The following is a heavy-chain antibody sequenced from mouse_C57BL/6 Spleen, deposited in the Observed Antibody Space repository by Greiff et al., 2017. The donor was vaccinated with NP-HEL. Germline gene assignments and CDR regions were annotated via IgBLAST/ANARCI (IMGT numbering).Heavy chain of an antibody. J-gene: IGHJ1*03. D-gene: IGHD2-4*01. Sequence: DVQLQESGPGLVKPSQSLSLTCSVTGYSITSGYYWNWIRQFPGNKLEWMGYISYDGSNNYNPSLKNRISITRDTSKNQFFLKLNSVTTEDTATYYCARDGITKYFDVWGTGTTVTVSS. CDR3: ARDGITKYFDV. CDR1: GYSITSGYY. CDR2: ISYDGSN. V-gene: IGHV3-6*01.